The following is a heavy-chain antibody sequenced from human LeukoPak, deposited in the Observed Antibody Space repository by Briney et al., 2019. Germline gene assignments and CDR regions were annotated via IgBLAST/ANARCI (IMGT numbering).Heavy chain of an antibody. CDR3: ARDRWGAVASFDY. J-gene: IGHJ4*02. Sequence: GGSLRLSCAASGFTFSGYSMNWVRQTPGKGLEWVSSISSRSSYIYYADSVKGRFTISRDNAKNSLYLQMNSLRAEDTAVYYCARDRWGAVASFDYWGQGTLVTVSS. CDR2: ISSRSSYI. V-gene: IGHV3-21*01. D-gene: IGHD6-19*01. CDR1: GFTFSGYS.